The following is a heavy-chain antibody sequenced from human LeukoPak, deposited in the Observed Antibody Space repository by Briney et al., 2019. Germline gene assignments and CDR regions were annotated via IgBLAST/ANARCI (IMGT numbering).Heavy chain of an antibody. D-gene: IGHD3-10*01. CDR2: ISAYNGNT. CDR1: GYTFTSYG. V-gene: IGHV1-18*04. CDR3: ARSPFTMVRGPIGYYFDY. J-gene: IGHJ4*02. Sequence: GASVKVSCKASGYTFTSYGISWVRQAPGQGLEWMGWISAYNGNTSYAQKLQGRVTMTTDTSTSTAYMELRSLRSDDTAVYYCARSPFTMVRGPIGYYFDYWGQGTLVTVSS.